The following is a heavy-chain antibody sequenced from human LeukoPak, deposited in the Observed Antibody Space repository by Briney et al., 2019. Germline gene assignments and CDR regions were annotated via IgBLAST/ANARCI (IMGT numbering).Heavy chain of an antibody. CDR2: IYTSGRT. CDR1: GGXISSYY. J-gene: IGHJ4*02. V-gene: IGHV4-4*07. D-gene: IGHD6-6*01. Sequence: SETLSLTCTVSGGXISSYYWSWIRQPAGKGLEWIGRIYTSGRTNYNPSLKSRVTMSVDTSKKQFSLKLSSVTAAATAVYYCARDPQLGPFDYWGQGTLVTVSS. CDR3: ARDPQLGPFDY.